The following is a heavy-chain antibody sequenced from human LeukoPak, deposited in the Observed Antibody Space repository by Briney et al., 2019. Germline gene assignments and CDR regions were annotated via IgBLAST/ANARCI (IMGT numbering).Heavy chain of an antibody. CDR2: IYYTGT. J-gene: IGHJ5*02. CDR3: ARDRYCSGGSCYSGFDP. V-gene: IGHV4-59*02. D-gene: IGHD2-15*01. Sequence: SETLSLTCTVSGGSVTDYYWSWIRQSPGKGLEWIGCIYYTGTSYNPSLKSRVTISADTSKNQFSLKLSSVTAADTAVYYCARDRYCSGGSCYSGFDPWGQGTLVTVSS. CDR1: GGSVTDYY.